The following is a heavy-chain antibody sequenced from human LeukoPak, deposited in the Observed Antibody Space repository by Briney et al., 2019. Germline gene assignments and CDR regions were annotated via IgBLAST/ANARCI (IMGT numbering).Heavy chain of an antibody. J-gene: IGHJ3*02. CDR3: ARPERAQDAFDI. CDR2: IYSGDSDT. D-gene: IGHD1-26*01. CDR1: RYIFTNYW. Sequence: GESLKISCKVSRYIFTNYWIGWVRQMPGKGLEWVGIIYSGDSDTRYSPSFQGQVTISADKSISTAYLQWSSLRASDTAMYYCARPERAQDAFDIWGRGTMVAVSS. V-gene: IGHV5-51*01.